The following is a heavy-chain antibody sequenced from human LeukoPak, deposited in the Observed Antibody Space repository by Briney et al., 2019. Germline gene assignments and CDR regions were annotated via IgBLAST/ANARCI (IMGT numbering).Heavy chain of an antibody. CDR1: GGSISSGGYY. CDR2: IYYSGST. V-gene: IGHV4-31*03. D-gene: IGHD3-10*01. Sequence: TLSLTCTVSGGSISSGGYYWSWIRQHPGKGLEWIGYIYYSGSTYYNPSLKSRVTISVDTSKNQFSLKLSSVTAADTAVYYCARGGVWFGEFGGLDYWGQGTLVTVSS. J-gene: IGHJ4*02. CDR3: ARGGVWFGEFGGLDY.